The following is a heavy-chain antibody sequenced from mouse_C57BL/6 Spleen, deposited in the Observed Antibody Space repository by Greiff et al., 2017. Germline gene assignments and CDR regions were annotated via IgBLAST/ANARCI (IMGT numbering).Heavy chain of an antibody. Sequence: QVHVKQPGAELVRPGSSVKLSCKASGYTFTSYWMHWVKQRPIQGLEWIGNIDPSDSETHYNQKFKDKATLTVDKSSSTAYMQLSSLTSEDSAVYYCATGQLRLLLDYWGQGTTLTVSS. CDR2: IDPSDSET. CDR3: ATGQLRLLLDY. V-gene: IGHV1-52*01. J-gene: IGHJ2*01. D-gene: IGHD3-2*02. CDR1: GYTFTSYW.